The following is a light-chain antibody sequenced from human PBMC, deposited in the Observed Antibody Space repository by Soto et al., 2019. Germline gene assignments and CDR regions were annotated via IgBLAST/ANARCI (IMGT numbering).Light chain of an antibody. Sequence: QSVLTQPASVSGSPGQSITISCIGSSSDVGGYDYVSWYQQHPGKAPKLMIYEVSNRPSGVSNRFSGSKSGNTASLTISGLQAEDEADYYCSSYTRRNTVIFGGGTKVTVL. V-gene: IGLV2-14*01. J-gene: IGLJ2*01. CDR2: EVS. CDR1: SSDVGGYDY. CDR3: SSYTRRNTVI.